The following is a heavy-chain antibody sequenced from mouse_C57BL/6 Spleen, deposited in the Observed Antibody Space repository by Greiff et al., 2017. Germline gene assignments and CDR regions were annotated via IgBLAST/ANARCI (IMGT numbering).Heavy chain of an antibody. D-gene: IGHD2-1*01. Sequence: EVQLQQSGPELVKPGASVKIPCKASGYTFTDYNMDWVKQSHGQSLEWIGDINPNNGGTIYNQKFKGKATLTVDKSSSTAYMELRSLTSEDTAVXYCARVYYGNTYYFDYWGQGTTLTVSS. V-gene: IGHV1-18*01. CDR3: ARVYYGNTYYFDY. CDR1: GYTFTDYN. CDR2: INPNNGGT. J-gene: IGHJ2*01.